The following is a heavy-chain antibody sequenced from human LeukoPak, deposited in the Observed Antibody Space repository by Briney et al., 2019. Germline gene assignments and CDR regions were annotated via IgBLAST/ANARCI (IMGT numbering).Heavy chain of an antibody. CDR3: ARAPRYYDSSGYYPPDWYFDL. CDR1: GFTFSSYW. D-gene: IGHD3-22*01. J-gene: IGHJ2*01. Sequence: GGSLRLSCAASGFTFSSYWMSWVRQAPGKGLEWVANIKQDGSEKCYVDSVKGRFTISRDNAKNSLYLQMNSLRAEDTAVYYCARAPRYYDSSGYYPPDWYFDLWGRGTLVTVSS. V-gene: IGHV3-7*04. CDR2: IKQDGSEK.